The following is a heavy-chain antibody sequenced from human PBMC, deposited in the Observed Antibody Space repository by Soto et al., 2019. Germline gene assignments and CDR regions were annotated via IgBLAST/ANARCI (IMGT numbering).Heavy chain of an antibody. CDR2: IYYSGTT. D-gene: IGHD2-8*01. J-gene: IGHJ4*02. CDR1: DASINNHY. Sequence: QVWLQKSGPGLVKPSETLSLTCTVSDASINNHYWSWIRQPPGKGLEWIGYIYYSGTTNYNPSLNSRVSISLDASTNQPSLKVNSVTAADTAVYYCASGWTNGQRKEFPPGDWGQGTLITVSS. V-gene: IGHV4-59*11. CDR3: ASGWTNGQRKEFPPGD.